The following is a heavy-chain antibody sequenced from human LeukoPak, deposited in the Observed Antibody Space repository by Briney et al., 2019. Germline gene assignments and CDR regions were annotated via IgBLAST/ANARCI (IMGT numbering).Heavy chain of an antibody. CDR1: GFTFSSYA. CDR2: ISGSGAST. V-gene: IGHV3-23*01. CDR3: AKRGSTYWYSGIDY. Sequence: GGSLRLSCAASGFTFSSYAMSWVRQAPGKGLEWVSVISGSGASTYSADSMKGRFTISRDYSKNTLYLQMNSLRAEDTAVYYCAKRGSTYWYSGIDYWGQGTLVTVSS. D-gene: IGHD1-26*01. J-gene: IGHJ4*02.